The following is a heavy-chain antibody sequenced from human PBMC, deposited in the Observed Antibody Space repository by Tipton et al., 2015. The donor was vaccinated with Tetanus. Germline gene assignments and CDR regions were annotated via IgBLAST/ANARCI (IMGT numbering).Heavy chain of an antibody. Sequence: LRLSCIVSGDAISTNSYFWGWIRQPPGRGLESIGYIYYSGSTYYNPSLKSRVTISVDTSKNQFSLRLSSVTAADTAVYYCARDHGITWGGMGYYYGMDVWGQGTTVTVSS. D-gene: IGHD3-16*01. CDR2: IYYSGST. CDR1: GDAISTNSYF. J-gene: IGHJ6*02. CDR3: ARDHGITWGGMGYYYGMDV. V-gene: IGHV4-30-4*08.